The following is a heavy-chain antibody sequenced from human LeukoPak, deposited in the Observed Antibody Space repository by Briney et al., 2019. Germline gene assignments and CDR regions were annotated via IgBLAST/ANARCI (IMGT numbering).Heavy chain of an antibody. CDR1: GGSFSGYY. D-gene: IGHD2-21*01. Sequence: SETLSLTCAVYGGSFSGYYWSWIRQPPGEGLEWIGEINHSGSTNYNPSLKSRLSVSLDKSRNQFSLKLSFVTAADTAVYYCVRTPRDWGQGILVTVSS. V-gene: IGHV4-34*01. J-gene: IGHJ4*02. CDR2: INHSGST. CDR3: VRTPRD.